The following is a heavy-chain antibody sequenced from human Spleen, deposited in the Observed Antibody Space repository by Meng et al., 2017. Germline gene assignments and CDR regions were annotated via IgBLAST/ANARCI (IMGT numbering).Heavy chain of an antibody. J-gene: IGHJ4*02. CDR1: GGSFSDYY. V-gene: IGHV4-34*01. CDR2: INHSGST. Sequence: GRLQQWCEGLLKPSETLSLTCVVSGGSFSDYYWSWIRQPPGKGLEWIGEINHSGSTNYNPSLESRATISVDTSQNNLSLKLSSVTAADSAVYYCARGPTTMAHDFDYWGQGTLVTVSS. CDR3: ARGPTTMAHDFDY. D-gene: IGHD4-11*01.